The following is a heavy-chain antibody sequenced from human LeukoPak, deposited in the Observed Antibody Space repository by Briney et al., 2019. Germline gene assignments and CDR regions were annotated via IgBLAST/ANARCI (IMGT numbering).Heavy chain of an antibody. D-gene: IGHD4/OR15-4a*01. CDR3: ARGARWTPYYYYYYMDV. CDR1: GFTVSSNY. Sequence: GGSLRLSCAASGFTVSSNYMSWVRQAPGKGLEWVANIKQDGSEKYYVDSVKGRFTISRDNAKNSLYLQMNSLRAEDTAVYYCARGARWTPYYYYYYMDVWGKGTTVTVSS. J-gene: IGHJ6*03. CDR2: IKQDGSEK. V-gene: IGHV3-7*01.